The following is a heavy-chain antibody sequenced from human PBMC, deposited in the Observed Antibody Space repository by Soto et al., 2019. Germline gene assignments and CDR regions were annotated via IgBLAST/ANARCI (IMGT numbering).Heavy chain of an antibody. CDR2: ISSGGDNV. Sequence: EVQLVESGGGLVKPGGSLRLSCAASDYILSNYHMNWIRQAPGKGLEWVSSISSGGDNVYYTASVNGRFTISRDNAKNSLFLQMNSLRAEDTAVYYCAGSYGPADSWGQGTLVTVSS. J-gene: IGHJ5*01. CDR3: AGSYGPADS. CDR1: DYILSNYH. V-gene: IGHV3-21*02. D-gene: IGHD3-16*01.